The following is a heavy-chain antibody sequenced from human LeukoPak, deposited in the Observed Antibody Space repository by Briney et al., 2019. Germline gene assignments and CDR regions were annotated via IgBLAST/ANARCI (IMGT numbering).Heavy chain of an antibody. CDR3: ARDKGGSSGWYAYLPVVGYYYYMDV. Sequence: PGGSLRLSCAASGFTFSSYWMSWVRQAPGKGLEWVANIKQDGSEKYYVDSVKGRFTISRDNAKNSLYLQMNSLRAEDTAVYYCARDKGGSSGWYAYLPVVGYYYYMDVWGKGTTVTVSS. J-gene: IGHJ6*03. CDR1: GFTFSSYW. CDR2: IKQDGSEK. V-gene: IGHV3-7*01. D-gene: IGHD6-19*01.